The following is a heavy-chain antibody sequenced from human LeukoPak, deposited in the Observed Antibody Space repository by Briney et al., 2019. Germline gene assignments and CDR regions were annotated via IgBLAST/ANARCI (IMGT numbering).Heavy chain of an antibody. V-gene: IGHV3-48*02. CDR1: GFTFSSYS. J-gene: IGHJ4*02. D-gene: IGHD2-15*01. Sequence: PGGSLSLSCAASGFTFSSYSMNWVRQAPGKGLEWVSYISSSSSMIYYADSVKGRFTISRDNAKNSLYLQMKSLRDEDTAIYYCARDYAALPARVPYFDYWGQGTLVTVSS. CDR3: ARDYAALPARVPYFDY. CDR2: ISSSSSMI.